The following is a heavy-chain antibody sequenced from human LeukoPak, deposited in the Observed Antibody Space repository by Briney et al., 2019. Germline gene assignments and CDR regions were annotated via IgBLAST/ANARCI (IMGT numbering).Heavy chain of an antibody. CDR2: MNPNSGNT. CDR3: SIVGATPDAFDI. Sequence: ASVKVSCKASGYTFTSYDINWVRQATEQGLEWMGWMNPNSGNTGYAQKFQGRVTMTRNTSISTAYMELSSLRSEDTAVYYCSIVGATPDAFDIWGQGTMVTVSS. J-gene: IGHJ3*02. CDR1: GYTFTSYD. V-gene: IGHV1-8*01. D-gene: IGHD1-26*01.